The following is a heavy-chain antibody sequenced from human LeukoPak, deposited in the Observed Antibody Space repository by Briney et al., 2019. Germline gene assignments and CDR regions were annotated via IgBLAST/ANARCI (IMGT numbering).Heavy chain of an antibody. Sequence: PSETLSLTCSVSSGSIISNNDYWGWIRQPPGKGLEWIATIHYSGRTYYNPSLKIRGTISVDTSQNQFSLRLSSLTAADTAVYYCARTTGFTVVTYNWFDPWGQGTLVTVSS. J-gene: IGHJ5*02. CDR2: IHYSGRT. CDR3: ARTTGFTVVTYNWFDP. V-gene: IGHV4-39*01. CDR1: SGSIISNNDY. D-gene: IGHD4-23*01.